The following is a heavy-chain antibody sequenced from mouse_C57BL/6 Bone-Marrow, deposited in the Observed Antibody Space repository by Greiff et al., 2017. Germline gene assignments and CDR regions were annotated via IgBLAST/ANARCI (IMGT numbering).Heavy chain of an antibody. J-gene: IGHJ3*01. V-gene: IGHV5-12*01. Sequence: EVQRVESGGGLVQPGGSLKLSCAASGFTFSDYYMYWVRQTPEKRLEWVAYISNGGGSTYYPDTVKGRFTISRDNAKNTLYLQMSRLKSEDTAMYYCARHDWDWFAYWGQGTLVTVSA. CDR2: ISNGGGST. CDR3: ARHDWDWFAY. D-gene: IGHD4-1*01. CDR1: GFTFSDYY.